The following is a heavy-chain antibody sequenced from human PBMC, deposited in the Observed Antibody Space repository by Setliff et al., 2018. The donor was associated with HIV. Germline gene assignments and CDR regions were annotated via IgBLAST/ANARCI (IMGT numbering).Heavy chain of an antibody. V-gene: IGHV3-7*01. D-gene: IGHD5-12*01. CDR2: INEDGNEK. Sequence: GGSLRLSCAASGFSFSGFWMSWARQAPGKGLAWVANINEDGNEKYYEGSVKGRFTISRDNARNSLFLQMNSLRAEDTAVYFCAVDSRSRPTTWGQGTLVTVS. J-gene: IGHJ5*02. CDR3: AVDSRSRPTT. CDR1: GFSFSGFW.